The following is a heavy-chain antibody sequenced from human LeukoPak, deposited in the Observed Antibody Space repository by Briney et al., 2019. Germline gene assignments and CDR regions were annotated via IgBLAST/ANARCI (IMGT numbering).Heavy chain of an antibody. CDR3: ARGCSGGSCYDN. CDR1: GFTFNIYW. V-gene: IGHV3-74*01. Sequence: GGSLRLSCAASGFTFNIYWMDWVRQAPGKGLIWVSRINTDGSDTTYADSVKGRFTISRDNAKNTLYLQMNSLRAEDTAVYYCARGCSGGSCYDNWGQGTLVTASS. D-gene: IGHD2-15*01. CDR2: INTDGSDT. J-gene: IGHJ4*02.